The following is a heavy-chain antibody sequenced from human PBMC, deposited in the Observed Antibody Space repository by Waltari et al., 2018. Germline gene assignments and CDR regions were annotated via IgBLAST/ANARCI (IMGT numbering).Heavy chain of an antibody. V-gene: IGHV3-21*06. CDR3: AREGLLD. D-gene: IGHD2-8*02. CDR1: GFTFSTFS. J-gene: IGHJ4*02. Sequence: EVLLVESGGGMVKPGGSLRLSCATSGFTFSTFSMTWVRHAPGKGLEWVSSIHSSGSYIYYEYSVKGRFTISRDNTKNSLYLQMNSLRDEDTAVYYCAREGLLDWGQGTLVTVSS. CDR2: IHSSGSYI.